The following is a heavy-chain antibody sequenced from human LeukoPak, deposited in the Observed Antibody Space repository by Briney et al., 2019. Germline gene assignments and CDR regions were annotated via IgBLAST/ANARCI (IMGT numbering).Heavy chain of an antibody. V-gene: IGHV1-24*01. J-gene: IGHJ4*02. CDR3: ATTTRVYYDSRGINIIY. Sequence: ASVRVSCKFSGYTLTELSMHWVRQAPGKGLEWMGGFDPEDGETIYAQKFQGRVTMTEDTSTDTAYMELSSLRSEDTDVYYCATTTRVYYDSRGINIIYWGQGTLVTVSS. CDR1: GYTLTELS. CDR2: FDPEDGET. D-gene: IGHD3-22*01.